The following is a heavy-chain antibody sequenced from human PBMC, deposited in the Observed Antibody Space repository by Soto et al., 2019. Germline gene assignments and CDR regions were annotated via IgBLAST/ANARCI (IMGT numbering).Heavy chain of an antibody. CDR2: INAGNGNT. Sequence: ASVKVSYKASGYTFTSYAMHWVRQAPGQRLEWMGWINAGNGNTKYSRKFQGRVTITRDTSASTAYMELSSLRSEDTAVYYCARDLGGWPDYWGQGTLVTVSS. V-gene: IGHV1-3*01. J-gene: IGHJ4*02. CDR3: ARDLGGWPDY. CDR1: GYTFTSYA. D-gene: IGHD2-15*01.